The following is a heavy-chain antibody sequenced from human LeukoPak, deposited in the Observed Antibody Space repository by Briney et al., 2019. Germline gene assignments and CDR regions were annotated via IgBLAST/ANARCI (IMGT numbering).Heavy chain of an antibody. V-gene: IGHV4-59*01. CDR3: ARGVGSYGFSPLDY. J-gene: IGHJ4*02. Sequence: SETLSLTRTVSGGSISSYYWSWIRQPPGKGLEWIGYIYYSGSTNYNPSLKSRVTISVDTSKNQFSLKLSSVTAADTAVYYCARGVGSYGFSPLDYWGQGTLVTVSS. D-gene: IGHD5-18*01. CDR2: IYYSGST. CDR1: GGSISSYY.